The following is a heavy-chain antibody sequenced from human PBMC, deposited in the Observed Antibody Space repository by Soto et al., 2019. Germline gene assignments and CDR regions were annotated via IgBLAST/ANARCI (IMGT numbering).Heavy chain of an antibody. V-gene: IGHV3-7*05. CDR3: ARDSFPSYNSMWYEAFDI. CDR1: GFTFSSYW. D-gene: IGHD6-13*01. J-gene: IGHJ3*02. CDR2: IKQDESKR. Sequence: EVQLVESGGGLVQPGGSLRLSCAASGFTFSSYWMTWVRQAPGKGLEWVANIKQDESKRYYVDSVDGRFTISRDNAKNSLFLQMNRLRADDTAVYYCARDSFPSYNSMWYEAFDIWGRGSMVTVSS.